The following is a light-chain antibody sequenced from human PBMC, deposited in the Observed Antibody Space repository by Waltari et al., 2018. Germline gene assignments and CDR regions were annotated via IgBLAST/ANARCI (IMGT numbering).Light chain of an antibody. CDR3: SSQSSNNVVL. CDR2: AVS. Sequence: QSALTQPASVSGSPGQSITISCTGTSSDVGSYNSVSWYQDHPGQGPKVIIYAVSDRPSGVSARFSGSKSGNTASLTISGLQAEDEADYYCSSQSSNNVVLFGGGTKVTVL. V-gene: IGLV2-14*03. J-gene: IGLJ3*02. CDR1: SSDVGSYNS.